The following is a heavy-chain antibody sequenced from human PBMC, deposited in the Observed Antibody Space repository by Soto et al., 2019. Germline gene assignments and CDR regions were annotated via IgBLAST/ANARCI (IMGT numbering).Heavy chain of an antibody. CDR1: GDSVSSNSAA. J-gene: IGHJ4*02. V-gene: IGHV6-1*01. Sequence: PSQTLSLTCVISGDSVSSNSAAWNWIRQSPSRGLEWLGRTYYRSKWYNDYAVSVKSRITINPDTSKNQFSLQLNSVTPEDTAVYYCARDYKSGLGPKAPLDYWGQGTLVTVSS. CDR3: ARDYKSGLGPKAPLDY. D-gene: IGHD3-10*01. CDR2: TYYRSKWYN.